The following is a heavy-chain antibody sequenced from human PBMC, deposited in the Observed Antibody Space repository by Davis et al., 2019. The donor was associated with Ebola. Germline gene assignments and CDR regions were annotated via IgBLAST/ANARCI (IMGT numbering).Heavy chain of an antibody. CDR1: GFTFTSSA. D-gene: IGHD3-3*01. J-gene: IGHJ3*02. CDR2: IVVGSGNT. V-gene: IGHV1-58*02. Sequence: SVKVSCKASGFTFTSSAMQWVRQARGQRLEWIGWIVVGSGNTNYAQKFQERVTITRDMSTSTAYMELSSLRSEDTAVYYCAAGPYDFWSGYHHAFDSWGQGTMVTVSS. CDR3: AAGPYDFWSGYHHAFDS.